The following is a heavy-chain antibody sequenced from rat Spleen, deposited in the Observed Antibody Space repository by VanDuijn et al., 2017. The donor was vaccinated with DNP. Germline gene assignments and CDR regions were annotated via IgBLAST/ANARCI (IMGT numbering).Heavy chain of an antibody. J-gene: IGHJ4*01. CDR1: GFSLTRNG. V-gene: IGHV2S8*01. CDR3: TRGGMDA. Sequence: QVQLEESGPALMQSSETLSLTCTVSGFSLTRNGVGWVRPPLGKGLEWIAAISSGGSTYYNSALKSRLSISRDTSKSQVFLKMNSLQTEDTAIYFCTRGGMDAWGQGTSVTVSS. CDR2: ISSGGST.